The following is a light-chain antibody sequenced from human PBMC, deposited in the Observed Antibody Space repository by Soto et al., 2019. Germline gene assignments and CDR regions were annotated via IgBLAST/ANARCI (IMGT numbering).Light chain of an antibody. Sequence: DIVMTQSPDSLAVSLGERATINCKSSQNILYSSNNQNYLAWYQQKPGQPPKLLIYWASTRESGVPDRFSGSGSGTDFTLTISSLQAEDVAVYYCKQFYSTPLTFGGGTKVEIK. J-gene: IGKJ4*01. CDR3: KQFYSTPLT. CDR1: QNILYSSNNQNY. CDR2: WAS. V-gene: IGKV4-1*01.